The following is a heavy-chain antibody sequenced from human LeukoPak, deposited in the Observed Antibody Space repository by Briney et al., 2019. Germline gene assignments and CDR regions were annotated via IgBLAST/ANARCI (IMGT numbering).Heavy chain of an antibody. J-gene: IGHJ4*02. CDR3: ARGDDYTQYYFDY. CDR1: GFTFSSYG. Sequence: GGSLRLSCAAPGFTFSSYGMHWVRKAPGKGRGGVPFIRYDGSNKYYADSVKGRFTISRDNSKNTLYLQMNSLRAEDTAVYYCARGDDYTQYYFDYWGQGTLVTVSS. CDR2: IRYDGSNK. D-gene: IGHD4-11*01. V-gene: IGHV3-30*02.